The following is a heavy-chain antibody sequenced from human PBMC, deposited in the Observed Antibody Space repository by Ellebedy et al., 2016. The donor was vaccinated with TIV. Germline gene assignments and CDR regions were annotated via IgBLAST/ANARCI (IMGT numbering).Heavy chain of an antibody. D-gene: IGHD2-8*01. Sequence: GESLKISXEDSKFTFSNYWIHWVRQAPGKGLEWVAMTSFDGTNTYYAESVRGRFTISRDNSRNTLFLHLDNLRTEDTAVYYCAKWFKEGFCTTGACAYYDSWGQGARVTVSS. CDR2: TSFDGTNT. CDR3: AKWFKEGFCTTGACAYYDS. V-gene: IGHV3-30*18. J-gene: IGHJ4*02. CDR1: KFTFSNYW.